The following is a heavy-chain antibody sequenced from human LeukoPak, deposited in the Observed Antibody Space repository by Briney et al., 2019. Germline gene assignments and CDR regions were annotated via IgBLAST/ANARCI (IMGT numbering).Heavy chain of an antibody. V-gene: IGHV3-21*01. Sequence: QPGGSLRLSCAASGFTFSSYSMNWVRQAPGKGLEWVSSISSSSSYICYADSVKGRFTISRDNAKNSLYLQMNSLRAEDTAVYYCARTPLDDYGDYFDYWGQGTLVTVSS. CDR2: ISSSSSYI. CDR3: ARTPLDDYGDYFDY. J-gene: IGHJ4*02. D-gene: IGHD4-17*01. CDR1: GFTFSSYS.